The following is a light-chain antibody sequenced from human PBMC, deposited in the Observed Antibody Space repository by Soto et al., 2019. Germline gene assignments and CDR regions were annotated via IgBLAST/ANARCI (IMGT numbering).Light chain of an antibody. Sequence: DIQMPQSPSSLFANVGDRVTITCRASQGISTSLHWYQQRPGKAPTLLIYGASNLHSGVPSRFSGRGSGTEFTLTISSLQPEDVATYYCQHTRTTPRTFGQGTKVEIK. V-gene: IGKV1-39*01. CDR1: QGISTS. CDR2: GAS. CDR3: QHTRTTPRT. J-gene: IGKJ1*01.